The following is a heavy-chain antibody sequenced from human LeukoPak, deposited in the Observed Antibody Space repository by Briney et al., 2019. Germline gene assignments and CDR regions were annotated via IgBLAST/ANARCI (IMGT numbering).Heavy chain of an antibody. CDR1: GGTFSSYA. Sequence: GASVKVSCKASGGTFSSYAISWVRQAPGQGLEWMGWISAYNGNTNYAQKLQGRVTMTTDTSTSTAYMELRSLRSDDTAVYYCARDGGFSSSWYFDYWGQGTLVTVSS. J-gene: IGHJ4*02. CDR2: ISAYNGNT. V-gene: IGHV1-18*01. CDR3: ARDGGFSSSWYFDY. D-gene: IGHD6-13*01.